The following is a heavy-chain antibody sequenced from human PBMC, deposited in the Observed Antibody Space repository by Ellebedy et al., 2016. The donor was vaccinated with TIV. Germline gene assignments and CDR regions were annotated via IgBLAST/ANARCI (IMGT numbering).Heavy chain of an antibody. J-gene: IGHJ4*02. CDR3: ARGNSSGRGSFDY. CDR1: GFTFSSYS. V-gene: IGHV3-48*04. D-gene: IGHD6-19*01. CDR2: ISSSSSTT. Sequence: GESLKISCAASGFTFSSYSMNWVRQAPGKGLEWVSYISSSSSTTYYADSVKGRFTISRDNARNSLYLQMNSLRAEDPAVYYCARGNSSGRGSFDYWGQGTLVTVSS.